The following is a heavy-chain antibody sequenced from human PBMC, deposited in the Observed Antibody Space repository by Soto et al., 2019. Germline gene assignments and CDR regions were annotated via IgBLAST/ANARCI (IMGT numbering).Heavy chain of an antibody. J-gene: IGHJ4*02. V-gene: IGHV3-11*06. CDR2: LSSSSSYT. CDR3: VRSPRYSGSYFLDY. CDR1: GFTFSDYY. Sequence: QVQLVESGGGLVKPGGSLRLSCAASGFTFSDYYMSWIRQAPGKGLEWLSYLSSSSSYTIYADSVKGRFTISRDNAKNSLYIQRNSLRAEDTAVYYCVRSPRYSGSYFLDYGGQGTLVTVAS. D-gene: IGHD1-26*01.